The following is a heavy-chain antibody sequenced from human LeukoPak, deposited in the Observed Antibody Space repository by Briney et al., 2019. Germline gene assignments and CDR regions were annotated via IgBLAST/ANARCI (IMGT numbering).Heavy chain of an antibody. V-gene: IGHV3-23*01. CDR3: AKDLLCANGVCCFDY. J-gene: IGHJ4*02. Sequence: GGSLRLSCAASGFTFSSYAMSWVRQTPGKGLEWVSGISGSGGSTYYADSVKGRFTISRDNSKNTLYLQMNSLRAEDTAVYYCAKDLLCANGVCCFDYWGQGTLVTVSS. D-gene: IGHD2-8*01. CDR1: GFTFSSYA. CDR2: ISGSGGST.